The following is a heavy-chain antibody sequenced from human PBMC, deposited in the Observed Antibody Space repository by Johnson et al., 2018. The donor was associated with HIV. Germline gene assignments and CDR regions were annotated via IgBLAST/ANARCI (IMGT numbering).Heavy chain of an antibody. CDR2: IYSGDST. CDR3: VRVELGAFDI. V-gene: IGHV3-66*01. D-gene: IGHD1-7*01. Sequence: VQLVESGGGLVKPGGSLRLSCAASGFTFSDYYMSWIRQAPGKALEWVSVIYSGDSTYYADSVKGRFTISRDNSKNTLYLQMNSLKTEDTAVYSCVRVELGAFDIWGQGTMVTVSS. CDR1: GFTFSDYY. J-gene: IGHJ3*02.